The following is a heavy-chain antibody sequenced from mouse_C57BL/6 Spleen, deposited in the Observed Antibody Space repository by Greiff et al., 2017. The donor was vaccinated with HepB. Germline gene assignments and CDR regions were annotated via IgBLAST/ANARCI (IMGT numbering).Heavy chain of an antibody. D-gene: IGHD2-4*01. Sequence: QVQLQQPGAELVKPGASVKMSCKASGYTFTSYWITWVKQRPGQGLEWIGDIYPGSGSTNYNEKFKSKATLTVDTSSSTAYMQLSSLTSEDSAVYYCARRDDYDPYYYAMDYWGQGTSVTVSS. CDR3: ARRDDYDPYYYAMDY. CDR2: IYPGSGST. V-gene: IGHV1-55*01. J-gene: IGHJ4*01. CDR1: GYTFTSYW.